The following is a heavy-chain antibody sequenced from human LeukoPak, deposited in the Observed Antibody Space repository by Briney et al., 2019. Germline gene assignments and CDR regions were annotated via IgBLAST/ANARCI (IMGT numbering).Heavy chain of an antibody. Sequence: GGSLRLSCAASGFTFSSDAMSWVRQAPGKGLEWVSAISGSGGSTYYADSVKGRFTISRDNSKNMLYLQMNSLRAEDTAVYYCAKASTTYYYDSSGYQSPNWFDPWGQGTLVTVSS. D-gene: IGHD3-22*01. V-gene: IGHV3-23*01. CDR3: AKASTTYYYDSSGYQSPNWFDP. CDR2: ISGSGGST. CDR1: GFTFSSDA. J-gene: IGHJ5*02.